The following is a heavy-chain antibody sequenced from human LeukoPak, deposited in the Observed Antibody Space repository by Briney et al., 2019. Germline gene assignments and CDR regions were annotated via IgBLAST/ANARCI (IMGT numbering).Heavy chain of an antibody. D-gene: IGHD5-18*01. V-gene: IGHV3-23*01. J-gene: IGHJ4*02. Sequence: GGSLRLSCTASGFTFSSHWMHWVRQAPGKGLEWVSAISGSGGSTYYADSVKGRLTISRDNSKNTLYLQMNSLRAEDTAVYYCAKSGDGYLYYFDYWGQGTLVTVSS. CDR3: AKSGDGYLYYFDY. CDR2: ISGSGGST. CDR1: GFTFSSHW.